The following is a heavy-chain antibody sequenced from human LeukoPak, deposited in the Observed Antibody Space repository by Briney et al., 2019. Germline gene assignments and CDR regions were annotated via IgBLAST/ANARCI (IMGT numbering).Heavy chain of an antibody. CDR2: SYSGGST. Sequence: PGGSLRLSCVASGFILSRYYMSWVRQTPGKGLEWVALSYSGGSTYYADSVKGRFTISRDNSKKMLFLQMNSLRADDTGVYYCARGPDLDRYIHAPFDSWGQGTLVTVSS. J-gene: IGHJ4*02. V-gene: IGHV3-53*01. CDR1: GFILSRYY. D-gene: IGHD1-1*01. CDR3: ARGPDLDRYIHAPFDS.